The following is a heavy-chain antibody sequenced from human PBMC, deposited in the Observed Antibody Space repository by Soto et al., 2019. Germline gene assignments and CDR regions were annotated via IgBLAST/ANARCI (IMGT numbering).Heavy chain of an antibody. CDR3: ARDSASYSSSSGSYWYFDL. Sequence: PGGSLRLSCAASGFTFSTYGMNLVRQAPGKGLEWVSYISSGSSTIYYADSVKGRLTISRDNAKNSLYLQMNSLSDEDMAVYYCARDSASYSSSSGSYWYFDLWGRGTLVTVSS. D-gene: IGHD6-6*01. V-gene: IGHV3-48*02. J-gene: IGHJ2*01. CDR1: GFTFSTYG. CDR2: ISSGSSTI.